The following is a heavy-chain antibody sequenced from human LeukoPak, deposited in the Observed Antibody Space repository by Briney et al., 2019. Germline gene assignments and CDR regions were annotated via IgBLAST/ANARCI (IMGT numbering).Heavy chain of an antibody. CDR1: GFTFSSYG. Sequence: QPGGSLRLSCAASGFTFSSYGMHWVRQAPGKGLEWVAVISNDGSNKYYADSVKGRFTISRDNSKNTLDLQMNSLRAEDTAVYYCAKPYYYGSGTYYEYFDYWGQGSLVTVSS. CDR2: ISNDGSNK. J-gene: IGHJ4*02. D-gene: IGHD3-10*01. V-gene: IGHV3-30*18. CDR3: AKPYYYGSGTYYEYFDY.